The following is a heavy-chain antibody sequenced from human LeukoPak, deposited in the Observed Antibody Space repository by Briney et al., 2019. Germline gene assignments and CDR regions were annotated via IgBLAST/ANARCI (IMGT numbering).Heavy chain of an antibody. CDR3: ARDPGAARPIDY. CDR1: GFTFTSYS. D-gene: IGHD6-6*01. J-gene: IGHJ4*02. Sequence: KSGGSLRLSCADSGFTFTSYSQEWVRQAPGKGLEWVSSIDSSTNYIYYADSVQGRFTMSRDNAKDSVYLQMNSLRAEDAAVYHCARDPGAARPIDYWGQGTLVTVSS. CDR2: IDSSTNYI. V-gene: IGHV3-21*01.